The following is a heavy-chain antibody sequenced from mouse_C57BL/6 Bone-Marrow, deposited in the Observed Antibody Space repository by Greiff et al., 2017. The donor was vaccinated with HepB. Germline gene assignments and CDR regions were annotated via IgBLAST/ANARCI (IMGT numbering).Heavy chain of an antibody. CDR2: IDPEDGDT. CDR1: GFNIKDYY. V-gene: IGHV14-1*01. J-gene: IGHJ2*01. Sequence: VQLQQSGAELVRPGASVKLSCTASGFNIKDYYMHWVKQRPEQGLEWIGRIDPEDGDTEYAPKFQGKATMTADTSSNTAYLQLSSLTSEDTAVYYCTYYYGSSCPNYVDYWGQGTTLTVSS. CDR3: TYYYGSSCPNYVDY. D-gene: IGHD1-1*01.